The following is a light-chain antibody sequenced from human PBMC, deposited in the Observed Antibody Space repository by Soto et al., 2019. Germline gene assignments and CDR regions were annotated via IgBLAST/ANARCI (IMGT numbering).Light chain of an antibody. J-gene: IGKJ3*01. Sequence: DIQMTQFPASLSASVGDRVTITCRASQSINTYLNWYQQKPGKAPKLLIYAASSLQSGVPSRFSGSGSGTDFTLTIGSLQPEDFATYYCQQSYSHSRTFGPGTKVHIK. CDR2: AAS. V-gene: IGKV1-39*01. CDR3: QQSYSHSRT. CDR1: QSINTY.